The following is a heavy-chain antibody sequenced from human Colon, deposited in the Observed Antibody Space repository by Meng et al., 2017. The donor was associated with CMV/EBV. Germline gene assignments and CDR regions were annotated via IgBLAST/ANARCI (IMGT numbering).Heavy chain of an antibody. D-gene: IGHD3-22*01. Sequence: EVQLLESWGGLVHPGGSLRLSCLASGFTFNNYAMTWVRQAPGKGLEWVSTISGSGDSTYYADSVKGRFIISRDNSKNTLYLQMNSLRADDTAFYYCAKEYYYDSSGYYGAPYCWGQGTLVTVSS. CDR2: ISGSGDST. V-gene: IGHV3-23*01. CDR1: GFTFNNYA. CDR3: AKEYYYDSSGYYGAPYC. J-gene: IGHJ4*02.